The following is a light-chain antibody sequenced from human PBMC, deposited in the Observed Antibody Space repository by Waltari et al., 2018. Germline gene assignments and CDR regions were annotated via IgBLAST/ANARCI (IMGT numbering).Light chain of an antibody. J-gene: IGLJ2*01. CDR1: SAVVGAYKY. CDR2: DVA. V-gene: IGLV2-14*03. Sequence: QSALTQPASVSGSPGQSITIPCTGTSAVVGAYKYVLFHQHHPGKAPKLISYDVANRASGVYIRLSGSKADNTAYLTISGLQTDDEADYYCSTYTTNNTLIFGGGTKLTVL. CDR3: STYTTNNTLI.